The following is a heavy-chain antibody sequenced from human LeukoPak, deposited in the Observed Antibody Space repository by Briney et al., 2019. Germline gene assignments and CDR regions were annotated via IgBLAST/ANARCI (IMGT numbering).Heavy chain of an antibody. V-gene: IGHV1-69*04. CDR1: GGTFSSYA. Sequence: ASVKVSCKASGGTFSSYAISWVRQARGQGLEWMGRIIPILGIANYAQKFQGRVTITADKSTSTAYMELSSLRSEDTAVYYCARGISGSYSDWFDPWGQGTLVTVSS. J-gene: IGHJ5*02. D-gene: IGHD1-26*01. CDR3: ARGISGSYSDWFDP. CDR2: IIPILGIA.